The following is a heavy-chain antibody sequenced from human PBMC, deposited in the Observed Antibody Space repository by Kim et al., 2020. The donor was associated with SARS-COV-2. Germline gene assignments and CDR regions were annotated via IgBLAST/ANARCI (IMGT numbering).Heavy chain of an antibody. CDR1: GGSFSGYY. CDR2: INHSGST. CDR3: ARASGGITMIVVVTPYYYYGMDV. Sequence: SETLSLTCAVYGGSFSGYYWSWIRQPPGKGLEWIGEINHSGSTNYNPSLKSRVTISVDTSKNQFSLKLSSVTAADTAVYYGARASGGITMIVVVTPYYYYGMDVWGQGTTVTVSS. V-gene: IGHV4-34*01. D-gene: IGHD3-22*01. J-gene: IGHJ6*02.